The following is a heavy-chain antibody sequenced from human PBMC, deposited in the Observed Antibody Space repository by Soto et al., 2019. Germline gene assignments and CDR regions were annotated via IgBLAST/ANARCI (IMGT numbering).Heavy chain of an antibody. CDR3: ARVRGDVAFDY. V-gene: IGHV4-30-4*01. CDR1: GGSISSGDDY. J-gene: IGHJ4*02. Sequence: QVQLQESGPGLVKPSQTLSLTCTVSGGSISSGDDYWSWIRQPPGKGLEWIGYIYHSGATYYNPSRKSRVTISVDRPKNQFSLKLNSVTAADTAVYYCARVRGDVAFDYWGQGTLVTVSS. D-gene: IGHD3-10*01. CDR2: IYHSGAT.